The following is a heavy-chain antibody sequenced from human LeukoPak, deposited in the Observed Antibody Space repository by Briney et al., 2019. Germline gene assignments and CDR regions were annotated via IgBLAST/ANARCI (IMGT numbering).Heavy chain of an antibody. D-gene: IGHD3-3*01. CDR1: GVTFSSFG. J-gene: IGHJ4*02. V-gene: IGHV3-48*04. CDR3: ASWAGNTQSDSWSGPFDY. Sequence: GRSLRLSCAASGVTFSSFGMHWVRQAPGKGLEWVSYISDSGRTTFYADSVKGRFTISRDNAKNSLYLQMSSLRVEDTAVYYCASWAGNTQSDSWSGPFDYWSQGTLVTVSS. CDR2: ISDSGRTT.